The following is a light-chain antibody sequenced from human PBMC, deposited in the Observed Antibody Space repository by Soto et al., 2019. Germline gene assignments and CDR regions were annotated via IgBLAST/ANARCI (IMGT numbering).Light chain of an antibody. CDR3: QQYANSIT. J-gene: IGKJ5*01. CDR1: QSVNRNF. V-gene: IGKV3-20*01. CDR2: GAS. Sequence: IVLTQSPGTLSLSPGERATLSCRASQSVNRNFLAWYQQKPGQAPRLLVYGASNRATGIPDRFTGSGSETDFTLTVSRLEPEDFAVYYCQQYANSITFGQGTRLEIK.